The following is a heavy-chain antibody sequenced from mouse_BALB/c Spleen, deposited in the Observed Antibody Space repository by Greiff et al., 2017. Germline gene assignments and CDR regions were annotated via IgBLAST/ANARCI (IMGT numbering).Heavy chain of an antibody. Sequence: EVKLVESGGGLVQPGGSLKLSCAASGFTFSSYGMSWVRQTPDKRLELVATINSNGGSTYYPDSVKGRFTISRDNAKNTLYLQMSSLKSEDTAMYYCARDGEFAYWGQGTLVTVSA. CDR2: INSNGGST. CDR1: GFTFSSYG. CDR3: ARDGEFAY. V-gene: IGHV5-6-3*01. J-gene: IGHJ3*01.